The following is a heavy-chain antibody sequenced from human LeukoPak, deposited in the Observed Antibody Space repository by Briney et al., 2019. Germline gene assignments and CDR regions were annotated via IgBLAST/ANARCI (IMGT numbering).Heavy chain of an antibody. CDR2: ISAYNGNT. J-gene: IGHJ5*02. Sequence: ASVKVSCKASGYTFTSYGISWVRQAPGQGLAWMGWISAYNGNTNYAQKLQGRVTITTDTSTSTAYMGLRSLRSDDTAVYYCALVPAAIDRWFDPWGQGTLVTVSS. V-gene: IGHV1-18*01. CDR1: GYTFTSYG. D-gene: IGHD2-2*02. CDR3: ALVPAAIDRWFDP.